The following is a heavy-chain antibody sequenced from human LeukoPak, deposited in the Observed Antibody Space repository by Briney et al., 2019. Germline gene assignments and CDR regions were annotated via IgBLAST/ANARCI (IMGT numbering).Heavy chain of an antibody. CDR1: GGSISSSSYY. D-gene: IGHD4/OR15-4a*01. Sequence: SETLSLTCTVSGGSISSSSYYWGWIRQPPGKGLEWIGSIYYSGSTYYNPSLKSRVTISVDTSKNQFSLKLSSVTAADTAVYYCARGGATGAPTRGAFVPSFDNWGQGSLVTVSS. J-gene: IGHJ4*02. CDR2: IYYSGST. CDR3: ARGGATGAPTRGAFVPSFDN. V-gene: IGHV4-39*07.